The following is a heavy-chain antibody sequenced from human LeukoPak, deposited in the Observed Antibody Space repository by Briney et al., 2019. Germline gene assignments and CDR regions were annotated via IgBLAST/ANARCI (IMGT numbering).Heavy chain of an antibody. J-gene: IGHJ5*02. D-gene: IGHD3-3*01. Sequence: ASVKVSCKASGYTFTGYYMHWVRQAPGQGLEWMGWINPNSGGTNYAQKFQGRVTMTRDTSITTAYMELSRLRSDDTAVFYCARPLNDFWSGYDVTQGGWFDPWGEGALVTVSS. CDR3: ARPLNDFWSGYDVTQGGWFDP. CDR2: INPNSGGT. CDR1: GYTFTGYY. V-gene: IGHV1-2*02.